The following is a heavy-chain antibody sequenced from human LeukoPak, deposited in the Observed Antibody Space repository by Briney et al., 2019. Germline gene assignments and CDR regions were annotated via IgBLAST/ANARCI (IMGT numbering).Heavy chain of an antibody. CDR3: AREPRGSGNEGVY. D-gene: IGHD3-10*01. Sequence: PGRSLRLSCAASGFTFSSYAMHWVRQAPGKGLEWVSSISSSSSYIYYADSVKGRFTISRDNAKNSLYLQMNSLRAEDTAVYYCAREPRGSGNEGVYWGRGTLVTVSS. J-gene: IGHJ4*02. CDR1: GFTFSSYA. CDR2: ISSSSSYI. V-gene: IGHV3-21*01.